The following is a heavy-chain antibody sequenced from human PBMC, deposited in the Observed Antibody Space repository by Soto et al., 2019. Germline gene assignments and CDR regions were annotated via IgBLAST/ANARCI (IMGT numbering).Heavy chain of an antibody. CDR1: GGSMSSYY. D-gene: IGHD6-19*01. CDR3: ARDRYTTGWYYFDP. V-gene: IGHV4-59*01. J-gene: IGHJ5*02. Sequence: SETLSLTCTVSGGSMSSYYWSWIRQPPGKGLEWIGYIYYGGNTNYNPSLKSRVTISLDTSKNQFSLKLSSVTAADTAVYYCARDRYTTGWYYFDPWGQGTLVTVSS. CDR2: IYYGGNT.